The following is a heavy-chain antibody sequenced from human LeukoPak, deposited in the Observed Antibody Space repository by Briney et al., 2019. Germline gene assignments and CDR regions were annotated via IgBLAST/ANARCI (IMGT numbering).Heavy chain of an antibody. CDR1: GYTLTELS. D-gene: IGHD5-24*01. CDR3: ATIVSGEMATITWYYFDY. J-gene: IGHJ4*02. CDR2: FDPEDGET. Sequence: ASVKVSCKVSGYTLTELSMHWVRQAPGKGLEWMGGFDPEDGETIYAQKFQGRVTMTEDTSTDTAYMELSSLRSEDTAVYHCATIVSGEMATITWYYFDYWGQGTLVTVSS. V-gene: IGHV1-24*01.